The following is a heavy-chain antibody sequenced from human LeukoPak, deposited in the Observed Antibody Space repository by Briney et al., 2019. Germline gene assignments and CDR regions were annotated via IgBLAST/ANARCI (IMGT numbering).Heavy chain of an antibody. CDR1: GFSVSSNF. CDR3: ARDGYGYNYMDV. CDR2: IYSGGTT. D-gene: IGHD5-12*01. V-gene: IGHV3-53*01. Sequence: AGGSLRLSCAASGFSVSSNFMSWVRQAPGKGLEWVSVIYSGGTTYNADSVRGRFTISRDNSKNMLYLQMNSLRAEDTAVYYCARDGYGYNYMDVWGKGTTVTVSS. J-gene: IGHJ6*03.